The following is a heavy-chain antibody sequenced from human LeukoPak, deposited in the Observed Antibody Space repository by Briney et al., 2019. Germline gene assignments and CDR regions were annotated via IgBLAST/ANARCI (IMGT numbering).Heavy chain of an antibody. Sequence: GGSLRLSCAASGFTFSSYSMNWVRQAPGKGLKWVSSISSSSSYIYYADSVKGRFTISRDNAKNSLYLQMNSLRAEDTAVYYCAREKVMGTTGFDYWGQGTLVTVSS. CDR3: AREKVMGTTGFDY. CDR2: ISSSSSYI. V-gene: IGHV3-21*01. CDR1: GFTFSSYS. D-gene: IGHD1-1*01. J-gene: IGHJ4*02.